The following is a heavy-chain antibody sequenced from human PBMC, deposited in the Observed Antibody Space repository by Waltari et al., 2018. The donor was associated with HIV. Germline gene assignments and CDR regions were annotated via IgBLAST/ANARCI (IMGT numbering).Heavy chain of an antibody. V-gene: IGHV1-3*01. CDR3: ARDLTTVPYYYYYYGMDV. Sequence: QVQLVQSGAEVKKPGASVKVSCKASGYTFTSYAMHWVRQAPGQRLEWMGWINAGNGNTKYSQKFQGRVTITRDTSASTAYMELSSLRSEDTAVYYCARDLTTVPYYYYYYGMDVWGQGTTVTVSS. D-gene: IGHD4-17*01. CDR1: GYTFTSYA. CDR2: INAGNGNT. J-gene: IGHJ6*02.